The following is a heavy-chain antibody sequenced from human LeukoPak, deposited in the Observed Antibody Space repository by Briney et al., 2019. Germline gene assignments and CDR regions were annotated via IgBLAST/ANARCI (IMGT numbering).Heavy chain of an antibody. Sequence: GGSLRLSCAASGFTFSGYAVHWVRQAPGKGLEWVAVISHDGSTKYDADSVKGRFTISRDNSKNKLFLQVNSLRAEDMALYYCVKDSTLSFDYWGQGTLATVSS. V-gene: IGHV3-30*18. CDR2: ISHDGSTK. J-gene: IGHJ4*02. D-gene: IGHD2/OR15-2a*01. CDR3: VKDSTLSFDY. CDR1: GFTFSGYA.